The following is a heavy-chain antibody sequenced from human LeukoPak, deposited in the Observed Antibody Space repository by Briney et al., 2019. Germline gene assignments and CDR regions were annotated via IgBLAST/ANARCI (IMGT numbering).Heavy chain of an antibody. Sequence: SETLSLTCSVYGGSFSAFYWNWIRQPPGKGLEWVGRIYTSGSTNYNPSLKSRVTISVDTSKNQFSLKLSSVTAADTAVYYCARGYIWFGNYYFDYWGQGTLVTVSS. CDR2: IYTSGST. J-gene: IGHJ4*02. D-gene: IGHD3-10*01. CDR1: GGSFSAFY. CDR3: ARGYIWFGNYYFDY. V-gene: IGHV4-59*10.